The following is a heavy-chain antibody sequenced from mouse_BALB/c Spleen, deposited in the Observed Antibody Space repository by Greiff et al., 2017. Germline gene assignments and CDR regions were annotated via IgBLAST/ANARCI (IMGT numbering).Heavy chain of an antibody. CDR1: GFALTSYG. J-gene: IGHJ3*01. CDR2: IGRGGST. CDR3: AKNCWDGAWFAY. D-gene: IGHD4-1*01. Sequence: VKLVESGPSLVQPSPSLSISCTASGFALTSYGVNWVRQSPGKGLEWLGVIGRGGSTDYNAAFMSRLSITKDNSKSQVFFKMNSLQADDTAIYYCAKNCWDGAWFAYWGQGTLVTVSA. V-gene: IGHV2-5-1*01.